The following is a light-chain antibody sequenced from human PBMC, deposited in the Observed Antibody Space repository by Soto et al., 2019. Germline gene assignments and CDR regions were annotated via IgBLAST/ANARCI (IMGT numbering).Light chain of an antibody. J-gene: IGKJ1*01. CDR1: QRISVD. CDR2: GAS. V-gene: IGKV3-15*01. CDR3: QQYGSSSWT. Sequence: VLTQSPATLSVSPGERATLSCRASQRISVDLAWYQQKPGQAPRLLIYGASTRATGVPARFSGSGFETEFTLTISSLESEDFAVYYCQQYGSSSWTFGQGTKVDI.